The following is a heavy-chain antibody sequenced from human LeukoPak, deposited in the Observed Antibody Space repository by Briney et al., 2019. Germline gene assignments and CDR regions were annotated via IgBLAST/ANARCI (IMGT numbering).Heavy chain of an antibody. CDR2: VYSTGSA. CDR3: ARVYRRDGYNYDGFDI. V-gene: IGHV4-61*02. D-gene: IGHD5-24*01. CDR1: SGSINSDGYY. Sequence: SQTLSLTCTVSSGSINSDGYYWSWIRQPPGKGLEWIGRVYSTGSANYSPSLESRVIISIDTSKNQFFLMLSSVTAADTAVYYCARVYRRDGYNYDGFDIWGQGTMVTVS. J-gene: IGHJ3*02.